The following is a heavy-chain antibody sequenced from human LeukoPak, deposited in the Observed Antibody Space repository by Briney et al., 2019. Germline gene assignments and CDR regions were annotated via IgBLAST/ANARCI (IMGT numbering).Heavy chain of an antibody. V-gene: IGHV3-53*01. Sequence: PGGSLRLSCAASGLPFSNYGMSWVRQAPGKGLEWVSFIYSGGSTHYSDSVKGRFTISRDNSKNTLYLQMNSLRAEDTAVYYCARRAGAYSHPYDYWGQGTLVTVSS. CDR1: GLPFSNYG. CDR2: IYSGGST. D-gene: IGHD4/OR15-4a*01. CDR3: ARRAGAYSHPYDY. J-gene: IGHJ4*02.